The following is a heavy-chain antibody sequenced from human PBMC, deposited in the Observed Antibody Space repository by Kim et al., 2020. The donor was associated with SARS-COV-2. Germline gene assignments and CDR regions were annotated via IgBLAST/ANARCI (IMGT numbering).Heavy chain of an antibody. D-gene: IGHD1-1*01. Sequence: GGSLRLSCAASGFTFSSYWMSWVRQAPGKGLEWVANIKQDGSEKYYVDSVKGRFTISRDNAKNSLYLQMNSLRAEDTAVYYCARLRTTVYYYYYGMDVWGQWTTVTVSS. CDR2: IKQDGSEK. CDR1: GFTFSSYW. J-gene: IGHJ6*02. V-gene: IGHV3-7*01. CDR3: ARLRTTVYYYYYGMDV.